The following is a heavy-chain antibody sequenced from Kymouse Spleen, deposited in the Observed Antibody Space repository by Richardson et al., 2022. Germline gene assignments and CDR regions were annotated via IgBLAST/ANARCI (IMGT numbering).Heavy chain of an antibody. CDR2: INHSGST. Sequence: QVQLQQWGAGLLKPSETLSLTCAVYGGSFSGYYWSWIRQPPGKGLEWIGEINHSGSTNYNPSLKSRVTISVDTSKNQFSLKLSSVTAADTAVYYCARDNSDYGGNSDAFDIWGQGTMVTVSS. J-gene: IGHJ3*02. CDR3: ARDNSDYGGNSDAFDI. V-gene: IGHV4-34*01. CDR1: GGSFSGYY. D-gene: IGHD4-23*01.